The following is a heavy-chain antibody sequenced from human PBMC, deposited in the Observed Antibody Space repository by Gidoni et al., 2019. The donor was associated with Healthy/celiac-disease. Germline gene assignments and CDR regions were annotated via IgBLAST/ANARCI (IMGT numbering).Heavy chain of an antibody. V-gene: IGHV3-23*01. Sequence: EVQLLESGGGLGQPGGSLRRSCAASGFTFSSYAMSWVRQAPGKGLEWVSAISGSGGSTYYADSVKCRFTISRDNSKNTLYLQMNSLRAEDTAVYYCAKDKMVGVSAVSYFDYWGQGTLVTVSS. CDR3: AKDKMVGVSAVSYFDY. CDR2: ISGSGGST. J-gene: IGHJ4*02. CDR1: GFTFSSYA. D-gene: IGHD4-17*01.